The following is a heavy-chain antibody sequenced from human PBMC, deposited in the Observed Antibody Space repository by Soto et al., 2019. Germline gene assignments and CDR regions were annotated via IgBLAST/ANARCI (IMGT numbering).Heavy chain of an antibody. CDR2: IYPGDSGT. Sequence: GESLKISCTGSGYAFTSYWIAWVRQMPGKGLEWMGIIYPGDSGTRYSPSFQGQVTISADKSITTAYLQWSSLKASDTAMYYCARGYCTTTICDPWFDPWGQGTLVTVSS. D-gene: IGHD2-2*01. J-gene: IGHJ5*02. CDR1: GYAFTSYW. V-gene: IGHV5-51*01. CDR3: ARGYCTTTICDPWFDP.